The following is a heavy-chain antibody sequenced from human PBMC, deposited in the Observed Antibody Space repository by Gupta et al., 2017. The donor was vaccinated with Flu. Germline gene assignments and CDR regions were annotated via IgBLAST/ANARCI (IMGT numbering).Heavy chain of an antibody. V-gene: IGHV4-34*01. D-gene: IGHD3-3*01. CDR1: GGSFSGYY. CDR2: INHSGST. CDR3: ARGRWSGYWGY. Sequence: QVQLQQWGAGLLKPSETLSLTCAVYGGSFSGYYWSWIRQPPGKGLEWIGEINHSGSTNYNPSLKSRVTISVDTSKNQFSLKLSSVTAADTAVYYCARGRWSGYWGYWGQGTLVTVSS. J-gene: IGHJ4*02.